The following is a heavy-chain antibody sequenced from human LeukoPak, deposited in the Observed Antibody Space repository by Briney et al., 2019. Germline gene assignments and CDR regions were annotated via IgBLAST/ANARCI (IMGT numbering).Heavy chain of an antibody. V-gene: IGHV3-48*01. Sequence: PGGSLRLSCAASGFSFSSYSMNWVRQAPGKGLEWVSYISSSSSTIYYADSVKGRFTISRDNAKNSLYLQMNSLRAEDTAVYYCARDMAFSFPNFDYWGQGTLVTVSS. CDR1: GFSFSSYS. CDR3: ARDMAFSFPNFDY. CDR2: ISSSSSTI. D-gene: IGHD3-10*01. J-gene: IGHJ4*02.